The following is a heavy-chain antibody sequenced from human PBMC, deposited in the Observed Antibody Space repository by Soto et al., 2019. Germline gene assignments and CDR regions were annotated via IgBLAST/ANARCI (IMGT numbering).Heavy chain of an antibody. CDR2: MNPNSGNT. Sequence: ASVKVSCEASGYAFTSYYSNWARQATGQRLEWMGWMNPNSGNTGYAQKFQGRVTMTRNTSISTAYMELSSLRSEDTAVYYCARGLIVVVPAAMGNWFDPWGQGTLVTVSS. V-gene: IGHV1-8*01. J-gene: IGHJ5*02. CDR1: GYAFTSYY. CDR3: ARGLIVVVPAAMGNWFDP. D-gene: IGHD2-2*01.